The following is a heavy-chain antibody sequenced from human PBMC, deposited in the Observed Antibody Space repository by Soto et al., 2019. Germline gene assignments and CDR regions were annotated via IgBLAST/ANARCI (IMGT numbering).Heavy chain of an antibody. V-gene: IGHV4-4*02. CDR2: IYHSGST. J-gene: IGHJ4*02. CDR1: GGSITSGNW. D-gene: IGHD4-17*01. Sequence: QVQLQESGPGLMKPSGTLSLTCAVSGGSITSGNWWNWVRQPPGKGLEWIGEIYHSGSTNYNPSLKSRVTISVDKSKSHFSLRLTSVTAADTAAYYCARYGDYPYFDSWGQGTLITVSS. CDR3: ARYGDYPYFDS.